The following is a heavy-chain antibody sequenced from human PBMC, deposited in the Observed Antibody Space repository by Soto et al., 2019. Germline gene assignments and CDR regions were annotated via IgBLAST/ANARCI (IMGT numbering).Heavy chain of an antibody. V-gene: IGHV1-69*14. CDR3: ARDLGSGYDPGDY. D-gene: IGHD5-12*01. CDR1: GDTFSGYS. CDR2: IIPLFGTT. Sequence: QVQLVQSGAEVKKHGSSVKVSCKASGDTFSGYSISWVRQAPGQGLEWMGGIIPLFGTTNYAQRFQDRVTITADISTSTAYMELSSLKSEDTAIYYCARDLGSGYDPGDYWGQGTLVIVSS. J-gene: IGHJ4*02.